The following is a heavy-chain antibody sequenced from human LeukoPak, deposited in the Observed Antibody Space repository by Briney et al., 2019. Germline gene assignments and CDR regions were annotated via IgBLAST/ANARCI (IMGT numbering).Heavy chain of an antibody. J-gene: IGHJ6*03. Sequence: GASVKVSCKASGYTFTSYDINWVRQATGQGLEWMGWMNPNSGNTGYAQKFQGRVTMTRNTSISTAYMELSSLRSEDTAVYYCARGSSTSSNYYMDVWGKGNTVTVSS. V-gene: IGHV1-8*01. CDR2: MNPNSGNT. CDR3: ARGSSTSSNYYMDV. D-gene: IGHD2-2*01. CDR1: GYTFTSYD.